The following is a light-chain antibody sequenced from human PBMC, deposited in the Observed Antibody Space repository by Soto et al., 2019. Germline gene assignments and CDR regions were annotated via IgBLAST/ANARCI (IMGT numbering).Light chain of an antibody. Sequence: QSALTQPASVSGSLGQSITISCTGTRGDIGSYNYVSWYQQHPGKAPKVIISEVSDRPSGISDRFSGSKSGNTASLTISGLQAEDGATYYCASFKSLRSVVFGGGTKLTVL. J-gene: IGLJ2*01. CDR2: EVS. CDR1: RGDIGSYNY. CDR3: ASFKSLRSVV. V-gene: IGLV2-14*01.